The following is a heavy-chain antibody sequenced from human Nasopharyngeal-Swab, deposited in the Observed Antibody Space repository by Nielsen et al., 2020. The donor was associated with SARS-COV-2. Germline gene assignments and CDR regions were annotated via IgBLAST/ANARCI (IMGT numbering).Heavy chain of an antibody. CDR1: GGTFSSYA. CDR3: ASPPRGNGSGSYYNIHYYYMDV. CDR2: IIPIFGTA. V-gene: IGHV1-69*06. Sequence: SVKVSCKASGGTFSSYAISWVRQAPGQGLEWMGGIIPIFGTANYAQKFQGRVTITAAKSTSTAYMELSSLRSEDTAVYYCASPPRGNGSGSYYNIHYYYMDVWGKGTTVTVSS. D-gene: IGHD3-10*01. J-gene: IGHJ6*03.